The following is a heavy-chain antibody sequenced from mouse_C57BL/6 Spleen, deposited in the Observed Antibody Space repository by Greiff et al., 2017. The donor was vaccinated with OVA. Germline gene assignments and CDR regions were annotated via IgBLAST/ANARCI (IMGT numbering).Heavy chain of an antibody. CDR3: AREGYYSNYSYAMDD. CDR1: GYSITSGYY. Sequence: EVKVEESGPGLVKPSQSLSLTCSVTGYSITSGYYWNWIRQFPGNKLEWMGYISYDGSNNYNPSLKNRISITRDTSKNQFFLKLNSVTTEDTATYYCAREGYYSNYSYAMDDWGQGTSVTVSS. D-gene: IGHD2-5*01. J-gene: IGHJ4*01. V-gene: IGHV3-6*01. CDR2: ISYDGSN.